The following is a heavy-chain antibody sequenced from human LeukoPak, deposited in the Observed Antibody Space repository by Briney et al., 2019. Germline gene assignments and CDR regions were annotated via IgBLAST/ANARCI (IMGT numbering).Heavy chain of an antibody. Sequence: GGSLRLSCAASGFTFRTSPMHWVRQAPGKGLEWVAVISYDGKIKVYADSVKGRFTISRDSDKNMLYLEMNSLRTEDTAVYYCARDPQRGAPDYFDSWGQGTLVTVSS. J-gene: IGHJ4*02. V-gene: IGHV3-30*04. D-gene: IGHD1-14*01. CDR1: GFTFRTSP. CDR3: ARDPQRGAPDYFDS. CDR2: ISYDGKIK.